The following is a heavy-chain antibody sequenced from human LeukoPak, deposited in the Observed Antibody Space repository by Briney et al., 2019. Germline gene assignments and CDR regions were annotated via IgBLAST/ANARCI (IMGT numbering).Heavy chain of an antibody. CDR1: GFTFSSYS. J-gene: IGHJ4*02. CDR3: AGDVYGDYGSDY. Sequence: PGGSLRLSCAASGFTFSSYSMNWVRQAPGKGPEWVSYISSSRTIYYADSVKGRFTISRDNAKNSLYLQMNSLRAEDTAVYYCAGDVYGDYGSDYWGQGTLVTVSS. CDR2: ISSSRTI. V-gene: IGHV3-48*01. D-gene: IGHD4-17*01.